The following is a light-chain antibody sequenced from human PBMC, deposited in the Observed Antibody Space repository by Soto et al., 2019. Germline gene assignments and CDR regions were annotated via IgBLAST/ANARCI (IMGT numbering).Light chain of an antibody. Sequence: EIVMTQSPATLSVSPGERATLSCRASQSVSSNLAWYQQKPGQAPRLLIYDASNRATGIPARFSGSGSGTDFTLTISSLEPEDFAVYYCQQRSNWPHTFGGGTKVDIK. CDR2: DAS. CDR3: QQRSNWPHT. J-gene: IGKJ4*01. CDR1: QSVSSN. V-gene: IGKV3-11*01.